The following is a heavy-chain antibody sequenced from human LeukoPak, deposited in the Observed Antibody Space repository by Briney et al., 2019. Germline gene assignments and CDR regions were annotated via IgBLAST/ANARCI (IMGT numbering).Heavy chain of an antibody. D-gene: IGHD2-2*01. CDR1: GSSVSSAYY. CDR2: IYHSEST. Sequence: ASETLSLTCTVSGSSVSSAYYWGWIRQPPGKGLEWIGNIYHSESTYYNPSLKSRVTISVDTSKNQFSLKLSSVTAADTAVYYCASHTWGYCSSTSCYRGGAARLSAMYYFDYWGQGTLVTVSS. CDR3: ASHTWGYCSSTSCYRGGAARLSAMYYFDY. V-gene: IGHV4-38-2*02. J-gene: IGHJ4*02.